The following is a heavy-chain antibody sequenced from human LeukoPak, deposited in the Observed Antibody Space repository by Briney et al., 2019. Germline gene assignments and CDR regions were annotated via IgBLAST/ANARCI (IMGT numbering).Heavy chain of an antibody. Sequence: SETLSLTCAVYGGSFSGYYWSWIRQPPGKGLEWFGEINHSGSTNYNPSLKSRVTISVDTSKNQFSLKLSSVTAADTAVYYCARSGLRLGYCSGGSCQPTNNHLFDYWGQGTLVTVSS. CDR1: GGSFSGYY. D-gene: IGHD2-15*01. CDR2: INHSGST. V-gene: IGHV4-34*01. J-gene: IGHJ4*02. CDR3: ARSGLRLGYCSGGSCQPTNNHLFDY.